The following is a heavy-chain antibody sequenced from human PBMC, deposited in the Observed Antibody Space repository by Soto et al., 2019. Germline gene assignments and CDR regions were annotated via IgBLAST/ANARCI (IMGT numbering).Heavy chain of an antibody. CDR1: GYSFTNYW. J-gene: IGHJ2*01. CDR3: ARRGDGYNYYWYFDL. Sequence: PGESLKISCKGSGYSFTNYWIGWVRQMPGKGLEWMGIIYPGDSDTRYSPSFQGQVTISADKSISTAYLQWRSLKASDTAMYYFARRGDGYNYYWYFDLWGRGTLVTVS. D-gene: IGHD1-1*01. CDR2: IYPGDSDT. V-gene: IGHV5-51*01.